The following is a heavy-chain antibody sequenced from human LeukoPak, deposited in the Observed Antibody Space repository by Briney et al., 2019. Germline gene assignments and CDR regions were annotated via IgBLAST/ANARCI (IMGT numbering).Heavy chain of an antibody. Sequence: GGSLRLSCAASGFTFSSYAMSWVRQAPGKGLEWVSFISDSGGSTYYADSVKGRFTISRDNSKNTLYLQMNSLRAEDTAVYYCAKNDGLGYCSGGSCYSGHYYGMDVWGQGTTVTVSS. D-gene: IGHD2-15*01. CDR3: AKNDGLGYCSGGSCYSGHYYGMDV. J-gene: IGHJ6*02. CDR1: GFTFSSYA. V-gene: IGHV3-23*01. CDR2: ISDSGGST.